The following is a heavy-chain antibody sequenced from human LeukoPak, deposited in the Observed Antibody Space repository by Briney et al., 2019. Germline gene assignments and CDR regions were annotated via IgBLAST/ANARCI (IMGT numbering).Heavy chain of an antibody. CDR2: IYHSGST. CDR1: GGSISSSNW. J-gene: IGHJ3*02. Sequence: LETLSLTCAVSGGSISSSNWWSWVRQPPGKGLEWIGEIYHSGSTNYNPSLKSRVTISVDKSKNQFSLKLSSVTAADTAVYYCATDGPGSYFIAFDIWGQGTMVTVSS. CDR3: ATDGPGSYFIAFDI. D-gene: IGHD3-10*01. V-gene: IGHV4-4*02.